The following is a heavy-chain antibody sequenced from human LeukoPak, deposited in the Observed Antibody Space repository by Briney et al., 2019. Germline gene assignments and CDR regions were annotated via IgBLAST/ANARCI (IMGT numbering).Heavy chain of an antibody. D-gene: IGHD6-13*01. J-gene: IGHJ6*02. CDR1: GYTFTSYD. V-gene: IGHV7-4-1*02. CDR3: ARVPSKLDPSYYYYGTDV. Sequence: ASVKVSCKASGYTFTSYDINWVRQATGQGLEWMGWINTNTGNPTYAQGFTGRFVFSLDTSVSTAYLQISSLKAEDTAVYYCARVPSKLDPSYYYYGTDVWGQGTTVTVSS. CDR2: INTNTGNP.